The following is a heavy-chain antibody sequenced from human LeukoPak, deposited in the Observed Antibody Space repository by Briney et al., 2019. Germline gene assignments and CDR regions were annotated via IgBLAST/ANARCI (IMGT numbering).Heavy chain of an antibody. CDR1: GGSISSSSYY. D-gene: IGHD3-3*01. CDR2: IYYSGTT. V-gene: IGHV4-39*01. Sequence: SETLSLTCTVSGGSISSSSYYWGWIRQPPGKGLEWIGSIYYSGTTYYNPSLKSRVTISVDTSKNQFSLKLTSVTAADTAVYYCARGVTIFGVVIMSYNWFDPWGQGTLVTVSS. J-gene: IGHJ5*02. CDR3: ARGVTIFGVVIMSYNWFDP.